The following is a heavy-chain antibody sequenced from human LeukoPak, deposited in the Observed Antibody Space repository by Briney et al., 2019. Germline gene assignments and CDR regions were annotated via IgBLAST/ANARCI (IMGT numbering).Heavy chain of an antibody. J-gene: IGHJ4*02. D-gene: IGHD3-16*01. CDR2: VNPNTGGT. Sequence: ASVKVSCKASGYTFTGYYLHWVRQAPGQGLEWMGWVNPNTGGTHLPQKFQGSVTMTRDTAISTVYMELNRLRFDDTAVYYCARQKLGDFRAFDHWDQGTLVTVSS. V-gene: IGHV1-2*02. CDR3: ARQKLGDFRAFDH. CDR1: GYTFTGYY.